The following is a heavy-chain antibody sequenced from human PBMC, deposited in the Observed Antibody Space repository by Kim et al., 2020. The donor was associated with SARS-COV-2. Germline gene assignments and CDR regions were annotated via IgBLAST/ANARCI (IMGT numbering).Heavy chain of an antibody. CDR1: GGSFSGYY. D-gene: IGHD3-9*01. V-gene: IGHV4-34*01. CDR2: INHSGST. J-gene: IGHJ4*02. CDR3: ARGMRRYFDWSLDY. Sequence: SETLSLTCAVYGGSFSGYYWSWIRQPPGKGLEWIGEINHSGSTNYNPSLKSRVTISVDKSNNQFSLKLSSVTAADTSVYYCARGMRRYFDWSLDYWGQGTLVTVSS.